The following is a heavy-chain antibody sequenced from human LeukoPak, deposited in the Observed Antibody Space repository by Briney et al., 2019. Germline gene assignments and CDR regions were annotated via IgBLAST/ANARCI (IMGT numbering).Heavy chain of an antibody. CDR1: ENTFTNYY. D-gene: IGHD3-16*01. CDR3: ARRKNLGPYYYYYMDV. Sequence: GASVKVSCKASENTFTNYYMHWVRQATGQGLEWMGWMNPNSGNTGYAQKFQGRVTITRNTSISTAYMELSSLRSEDTAVYYCARRKNLGPYYYYYMDVWGKGTTVTVSS. CDR2: MNPNSGNT. J-gene: IGHJ6*03. V-gene: IGHV1-8*01.